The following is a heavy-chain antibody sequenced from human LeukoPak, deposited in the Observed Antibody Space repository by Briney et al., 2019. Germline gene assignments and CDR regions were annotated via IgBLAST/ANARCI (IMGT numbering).Heavy chain of an antibody. CDR1: GFTFSSYG. CDR2: ISYDGSNK. V-gene: IGHV3-30*03. D-gene: IGHD6-19*01. J-gene: IGHJ3*02. CDR3: ARDRPYSSGWYGAHAFDI. Sequence: PGGSLRLSCAASGFTFSSYGMHWVRQAPGKGLEWVAVISYDGSNKYYADSVKGRFTISRDNSKNTLYLQMNSLRSDDTAVYYCARDRPYSSGWYGAHAFDIWGQGTMVTVSS.